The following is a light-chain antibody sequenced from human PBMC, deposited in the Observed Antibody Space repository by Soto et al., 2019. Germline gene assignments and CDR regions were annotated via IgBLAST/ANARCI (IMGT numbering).Light chain of an antibody. CDR3: CSYAGSYTSPVV. V-gene: IGLV2-11*01. J-gene: IGLJ2*01. CDR1: SSDVGGYNY. CDR2: DVS. Sequence: QSALTQPRSVSGSPGQSVTISCTGTSSDVGGYNYVSWYQQHPGKAPKLMIYDVSKRPSGVPDRFSGSKSGNTASLTISGLQAEDEADYYCCSYAGSYTSPVVFGGGTKLTV.